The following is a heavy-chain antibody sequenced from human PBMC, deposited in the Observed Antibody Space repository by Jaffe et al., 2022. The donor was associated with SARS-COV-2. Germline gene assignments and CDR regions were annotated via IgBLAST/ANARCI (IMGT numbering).Heavy chain of an antibody. CDR1: GFTVSSNY. V-gene: IGHV3-53*01. CDR2: IYSGGST. Sequence: EVQLVESGGGLIQPGGSLRLSCAASGFTVSSNYMSWVRQAPGKGLEWVSVIYSGGSTYYADSVKGRFTISRDNSKNTLYLQMNSLRAEDTAVYYCARDGVGSGDYGMDVWGQGTTVTVSS. J-gene: IGHJ6*02. D-gene: IGHD3-10*01. CDR3: ARDGVGSGDYGMDV.